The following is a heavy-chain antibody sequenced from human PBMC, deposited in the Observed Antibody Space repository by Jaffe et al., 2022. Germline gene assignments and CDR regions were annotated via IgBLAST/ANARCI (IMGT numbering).Heavy chain of an antibody. V-gene: IGHV1-69*02. Sequence: QVQLVQSGADVKKPGSSVKVSCKASGGAFSTFTIGWVRQAPGQGLEWMGKIIPRDYVANYAQKFQDRVTISADKSTNTAYMELSSLRFEDTAVYYCARYLTYGSGYFLFDPWGQGTLVIVSS. J-gene: IGHJ5*02. CDR3: ARYLTYGSGYFLFDP. CDR1: GGAFSTFT. CDR2: IIPRDYVA. D-gene: IGHD3-10*01.